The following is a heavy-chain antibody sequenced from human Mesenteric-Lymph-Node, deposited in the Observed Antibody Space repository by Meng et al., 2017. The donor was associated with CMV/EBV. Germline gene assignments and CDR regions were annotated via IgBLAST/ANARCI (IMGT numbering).Heavy chain of an antibody. Sequence: GSLRLSCTASGGSISSSSYYWGWIRHPPGKGLEWIGTIYYSGSTYYNPSLKSRVTISVDTSKNHFSLNLSSVTAADTAVYYCARRRYDFWSGYIYGMDVWGQGTTVTVSS. V-gene: IGHV4-39*07. CDR2: IYYSGST. CDR3: ARRRYDFWSGYIYGMDV. J-gene: IGHJ6*02. CDR1: GGSISSSSYY. D-gene: IGHD3-3*01.